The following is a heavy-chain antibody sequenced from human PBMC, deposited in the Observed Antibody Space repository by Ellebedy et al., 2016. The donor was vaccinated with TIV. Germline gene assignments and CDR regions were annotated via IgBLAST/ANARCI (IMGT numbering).Heavy chain of an antibody. D-gene: IGHD5-24*01. J-gene: IGHJ5*02. V-gene: IGHV1-69*04. CDR1: GGTFSSYA. CDR3: ARDIPPKLHWFDP. CDR2: IIPILGIA. Sequence: SVKVSCXASGGTFSSYAISWVRQAPGQGLEWMGRIIPILGIANYAQKFQGRVTITADKSTSTAYMELSSLRSEDTAVYYCARDIPPKLHWFDPWGQGTLVTVSS.